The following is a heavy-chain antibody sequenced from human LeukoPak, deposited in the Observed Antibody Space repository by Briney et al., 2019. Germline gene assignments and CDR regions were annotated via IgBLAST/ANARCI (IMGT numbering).Heavy chain of an antibody. CDR3: ARGREMATKFDY. CDR2: IYTSGST. Sequence: PSETLSLTCTVSGGSISSYYWSWLRQPAGKGLEWIGRIYTSGSTNYNPSLKSRVTMSVDTSKNQFSLKLSSVIAADTAVYYCARGREMATKFDYWGQGTLVTVSS. CDR1: GGSISSYY. D-gene: IGHD5-24*01. J-gene: IGHJ4*02. V-gene: IGHV4-4*07.